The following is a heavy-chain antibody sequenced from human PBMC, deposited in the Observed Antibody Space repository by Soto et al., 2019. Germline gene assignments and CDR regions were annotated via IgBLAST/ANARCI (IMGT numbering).Heavy chain of an antibody. V-gene: IGHV3-23*01. Sequence: GGSLRLSCAASGFTFSSYAMSWVRQAPGKGLEWVSVISGGGGTTFYTGSVKGRFTISRDNSKSTLFLQMNSLRAEDTAVYYCAKYPEYSAYDGSFFDYWGQGTLVTVSS. J-gene: IGHJ4*02. D-gene: IGHD5-12*01. CDR1: GFTFSSYA. CDR3: AKYPEYSAYDGSFFDY. CDR2: ISGGGGTT.